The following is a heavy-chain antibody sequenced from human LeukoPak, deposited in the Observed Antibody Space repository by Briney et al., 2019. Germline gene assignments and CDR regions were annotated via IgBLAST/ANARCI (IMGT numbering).Heavy chain of an antibody. CDR2: IYYSGST. CDR1: GGSISSYY. CDR3: ARGSYYYYMDV. Sequence: SETLSLTCTVSGGSISSYYWSWIRQPPGKGLEWIGYIYYSGSTNNNPSLKSRVTISVDTSKNQFSLKLSSVTAADTAVYYCARGSYYYYMDVWGKGATVTVSS. V-gene: IGHV4-59*01. J-gene: IGHJ6*03.